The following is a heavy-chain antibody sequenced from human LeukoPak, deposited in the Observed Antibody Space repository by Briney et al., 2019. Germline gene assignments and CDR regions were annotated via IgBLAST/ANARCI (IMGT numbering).Heavy chain of an antibody. D-gene: IGHD5-24*01. V-gene: IGHV3-30-3*01. Sequence: GGSLRLSCAASGFTFSSYAMHWVRQAPGKGLEWVAVISYDGSNKYYADSVKGRFTISRDNSKNTLYLQMNSLRAEDTAVYYCARDGGDGYSNWEFMPPYYFDYWGQGTLVTVSS. CDR1: GFTFSSYA. J-gene: IGHJ4*02. CDR2: ISYDGSNK. CDR3: ARDGGDGYSNWEFMPPYYFDY.